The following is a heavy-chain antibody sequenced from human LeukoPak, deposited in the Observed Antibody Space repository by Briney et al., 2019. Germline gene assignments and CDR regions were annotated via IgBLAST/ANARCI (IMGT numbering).Heavy chain of an antibody. V-gene: IGHV3-23*01. CDR2: ISGSGGST. CDR3: AKREMYDILTGYYFGMDV. Sequence: GASLRLSCAASGFTFSSYAMSWVRQAPGKGLEWVSAISGSGGSTYYADSVEGRFTISRDNSKNTLYLQMNSLRAEDTAVYYCAKREMYDILTGYYFGMDVWGQGTTVTVSS. J-gene: IGHJ6*02. CDR1: GFTFSSYA. D-gene: IGHD3-9*01.